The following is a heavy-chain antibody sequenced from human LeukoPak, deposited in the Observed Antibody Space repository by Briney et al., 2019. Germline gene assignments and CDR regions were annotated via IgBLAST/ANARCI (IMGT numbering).Heavy chain of an antibody. J-gene: IGHJ5*02. V-gene: IGHV3-9*01. D-gene: IGHD6-6*01. CDR2: ISWNSANI. CDR1: GFNFDDYA. CDR3: ATVAGSSLSRNYFDP. Sequence: GGPLRLSCAASGFNFDDYAMHWVRQPPGKGLEWVSGISWNSANIGYADSVKGRFTISRDNAKNSLYLQMNSLRDEDSAFYYCATVAGSSLSRNYFDPWGQGTLVTVSS.